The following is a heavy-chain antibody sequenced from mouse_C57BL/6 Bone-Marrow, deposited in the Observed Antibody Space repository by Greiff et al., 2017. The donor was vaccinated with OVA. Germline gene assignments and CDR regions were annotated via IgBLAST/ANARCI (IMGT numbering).Heavy chain of an antibody. D-gene: IGHD1-1*01. CDR1: GFSFNTYA. CDR2: IRSKSNNYAT. J-gene: IGHJ4*01. CDR3: VRPYYYGSSYDAMDY. Sequence: EVHLVESGGGLVQPKGSLKLSCAASGFSFNTYAMNWVRQAPGKGLEWVARIRSKSNNYATYYADSVKDRFTISRDDSESMLYLQMNNLKTEDTAMYYCVRPYYYGSSYDAMDYWGQGTSVTVSS. V-gene: IGHV10-1*01.